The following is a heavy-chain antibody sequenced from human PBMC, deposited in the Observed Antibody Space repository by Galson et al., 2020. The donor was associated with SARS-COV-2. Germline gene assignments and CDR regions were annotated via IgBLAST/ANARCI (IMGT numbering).Heavy chain of an antibody. CDR2: IYSGGST. D-gene: IGHD2-2*02. J-gene: IGHJ3*02. CDR3: AREMAIPRAFDI. Sequence: GESLKISCAASGFTVSSNYMSWVRQAPGKGLEWVSVIYSGGSTYYADSVKGRFTISRDNSKNTLYLQMNSLRAEDTAVYYCAREMAIPRAFDIWGQGTMVTVSS. V-gene: IGHV3-66*01. CDR1: GFTVSSNY.